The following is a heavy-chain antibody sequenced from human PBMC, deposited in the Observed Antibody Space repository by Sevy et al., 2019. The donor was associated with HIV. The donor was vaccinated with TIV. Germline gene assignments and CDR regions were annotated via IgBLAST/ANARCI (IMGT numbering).Heavy chain of an antibody. J-gene: IGHJ6*02. D-gene: IGHD6-19*01. Sequence: ASVKVSCKASGYTFTGYYMHWVRQAPGQGLEWMGWINPNSGGTNYAQTFQGRVTMTRDTSFSTAYMELSRLRSDDTAVYYCARDGDSGGSYYSYYGMDVWGQGTTVTVSS. V-gene: IGHV1-2*02. CDR1: GYTFTGYY. CDR3: ARDGDSGGSYYSYYGMDV. CDR2: INPNSGGT.